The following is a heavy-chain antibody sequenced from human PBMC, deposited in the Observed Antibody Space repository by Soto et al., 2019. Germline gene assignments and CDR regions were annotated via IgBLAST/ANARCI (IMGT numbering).Heavy chain of an antibody. CDR3: AKRVNSGSGSQFFDY. Sequence: GGSLRLSCAASGFTFSSYSMSWVRQAPGKGLEWVSGFRSGGDDDTTYYADSVRGRFTISRDNSKNTLFLQMNSLRAEDTAIYYCAKRVNSGSGSQFFDYWGQGTLVTVSS. D-gene: IGHD3-10*01. J-gene: IGHJ4*02. CDR1: GFTFSSYS. CDR2: FRSGGDDDTT. V-gene: IGHV3-23*01.